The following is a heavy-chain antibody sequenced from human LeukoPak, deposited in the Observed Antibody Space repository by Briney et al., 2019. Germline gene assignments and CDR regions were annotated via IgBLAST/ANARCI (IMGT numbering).Heavy chain of an antibody. CDR1: GFTFSSYS. CDR2: ISSSSSYI. Sequence: GGSLRLSCAASGFTFSSYSMNWVRQAPGKGLEWVSSISSSSSYIYYADSVKGRFTISRDNAKNSLYLQMNSLRAEDTAVYSCAGHEPYYYYGMAVWGQGTTVTVSS. V-gene: IGHV3-21*01. J-gene: IGHJ6*02. D-gene: IGHD1-14*01. CDR3: AGHEPYYYYGMAV.